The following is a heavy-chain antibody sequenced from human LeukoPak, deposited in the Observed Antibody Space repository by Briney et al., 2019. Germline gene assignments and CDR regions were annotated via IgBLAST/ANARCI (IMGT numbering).Heavy chain of an antibody. V-gene: IGHV4-59*08. Sequence: PSETLSLTCTVSGGPISSSYWSWIRQPPGKGLEWIGSVYYTGSTTVYNPSLKSRVTISVDTSKNQFSLNMSSVTAGGHAVYLCGRTALVAGSSLEFWGPGTLVTVSS. D-gene: IGHD2-15*01. CDR1: GGPISSSY. CDR3: GRTALVAGSSLEF. CDR2: VYYTGST. J-gene: IGHJ4*02.